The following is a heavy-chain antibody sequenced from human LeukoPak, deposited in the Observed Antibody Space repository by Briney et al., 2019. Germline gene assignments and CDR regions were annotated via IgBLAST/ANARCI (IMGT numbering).Heavy chain of an antibody. CDR2: IKQDGSEK. Sequence: GGSLRLSCAASGFTFSSYWMSWVRQAPGKGLEWVANIKQDGSEKYYVDSVKSRFTISRDNAKNSLYLQVNSLRAEDTAVYYCARETWSGYGAFDIWGQGTMVTVSS. D-gene: IGHD3-3*01. CDR3: ARETWSGYGAFDI. J-gene: IGHJ3*02. V-gene: IGHV3-7*01. CDR1: GFTFSSYW.